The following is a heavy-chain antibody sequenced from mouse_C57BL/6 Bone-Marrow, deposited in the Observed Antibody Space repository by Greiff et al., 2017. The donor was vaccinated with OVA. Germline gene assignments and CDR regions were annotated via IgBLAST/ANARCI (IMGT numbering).Heavy chain of an antibody. Sequence: EVKLMESGAELVRPGASVKLSCTASGFNIKDDYMHWVKQRPEQGLEWIGWIDPENGDTEYASKFQGKATITADTSSNTAYLQLSSLTSEDTAVYYCTDSKGCLFAYWGQGTLVTVSA. J-gene: IGHJ3*01. CDR1: GFNIKDDY. V-gene: IGHV14-4*01. CDR3: TDSKGCLFAY. D-gene: IGHD2-5*01. CDR2: IDPENGDT.